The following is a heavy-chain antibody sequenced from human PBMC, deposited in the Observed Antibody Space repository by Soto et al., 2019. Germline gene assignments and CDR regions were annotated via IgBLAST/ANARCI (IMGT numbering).Heavy chain of an antibody. D-gene: IGHD6-19*01. CDR3: ARGPYIAVAGTPLRYGMDV. Sequence: RASVKVSCKASGSTFTSYDINWVRQATGQGLEWMGWMNPNSGNTGYAQKFQGRVTMTRNTSISTAYMELSSLRSEDTAVYYCARGPYIAVAGTPLRYGMDVWGQGTTVTVSS. J-gene: IGHJ6*02. CDR1: GSTFTSYD. V-gene: IGHV1-8*01. CDR2: MNPNSGNT.